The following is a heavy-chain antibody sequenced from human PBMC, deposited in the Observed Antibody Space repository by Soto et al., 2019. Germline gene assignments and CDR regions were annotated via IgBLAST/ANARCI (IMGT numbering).Heavy chain of an antibody. D-gene: IGHD3-10*01. Sequence: SETLSLTCTVSGGSISSYYWSWIRQPPGKGLEWIGYIYYSGSTNYNPSLKSRVTISVDTSKNQFSLKLSSVTAADTAVSYCARDARKGDYYGSGSLRPYYYYGMDVWGPGTMVTVSS. CDR1: GGSISSYY. J-gene: IGHJ6*02. V-gene: IGHV4-59*01. CDR3: ARDARKGDYYGSGSLRPYYYYGMDV. CDR2: IYYSGST.